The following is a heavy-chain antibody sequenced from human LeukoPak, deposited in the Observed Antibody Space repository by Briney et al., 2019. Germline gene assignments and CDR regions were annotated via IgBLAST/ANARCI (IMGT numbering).Heavy chain of an antibody. CDR3: TRRYCTDGVCPFDI. CDR1: GFTFSTSS. J-gene: IGHJ3*02. CDR2: ISRSGDYT. Sequence: KTGGSLRLSCAASGFTFSTSSMTWVRQAPGKGLEWVSSISRSGDYTYYADSVKGRFTMSRDNAKNSLYLQMNSLRAEDTAVYYCTRRYCTDGVCPFDIWGQGTMVTVSS. V-gene: IGHV3-21*01. D-gene: IGHD2-8*01.